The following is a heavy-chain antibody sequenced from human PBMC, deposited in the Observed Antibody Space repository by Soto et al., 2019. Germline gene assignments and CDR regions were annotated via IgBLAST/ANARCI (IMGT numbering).Heavy chain of an antibody. D-gene: IGHD6-13*01. Sequence: ASVKVSCKVSGYTLTELSIHWVRQAPGKGLEWMGGFDPEDGETIYAQKFQGRVTMTEDTSTDTAYMELSSLRSEDTAVYYCATLAAAGNWFDPWGQGTLVTVSS. V-gene: IGHV1-24*01. J-gene: IGHJ5*02. CDR3: ATLAAAGNWFDP. CDR1: GYTLTELS. CDR2: FDPEDGET.